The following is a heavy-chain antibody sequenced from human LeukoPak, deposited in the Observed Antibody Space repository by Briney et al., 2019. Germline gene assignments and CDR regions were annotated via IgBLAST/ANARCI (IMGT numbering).Heavy chain of an antibody. CDR3: ANTEDYYDSSGSTPSYFDY. CDR2: ISGSGGST. CDR1: GFTFSSYA. J-gene: IGHJ4*02. V-gene: IGHV3-23*01. Sequence: PGGSLRLSCAASGFTFSSYAMSWVRQAPGKGLEWVSAISGSGGSTYYADSVKGRFTISRDNSKNTLYLQMNSLRAEDTAVYYCANTEDYYDSSGSTPSYFDYWGQGTLVTVSS. D-gene: IGHD3-22*01.